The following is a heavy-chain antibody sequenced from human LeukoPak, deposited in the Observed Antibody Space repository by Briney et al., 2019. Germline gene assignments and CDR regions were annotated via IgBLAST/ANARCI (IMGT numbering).Heavy chain of an antibody. D-gene: IGHD3-16*02. CDR1: GFTFSSYS. V-gene: IGHV3-21*01. J-gene: IGHJ4*02. CDR2: ISSSSSYI. Sequence: GGSPRLSCAASGFTFSSYSMNWVRQAPGKGQEWVSSISSSSSYIYYADSVKGRFTISRDNAKNSLYLQMNSLRAEDTAVYYCARDRWDYVWGSYHYTTDYWGQGTLVTVSS. CDR3: ARDRWDYVWGSYHYTTDY.